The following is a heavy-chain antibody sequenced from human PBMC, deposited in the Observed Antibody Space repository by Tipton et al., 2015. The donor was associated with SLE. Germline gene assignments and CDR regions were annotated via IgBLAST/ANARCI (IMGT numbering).Heavy chain of an antibody. CDR1: GGSFSGYY. CDR3: ARSSWASFFDY. D-gene: IGHD6-13*01. V-gene: IGHV4-59*10. CDR2: IYTSGST. J-gene: IGHJ4*02. Sequence: TLSLTCAVYGGSFSGYYWSWIRQPAGKGLEWIGRIYTSGSTNYNPSLKSRVTMSVDTSKNQFSLKLSSVTAADTAVYYCARSSWASFFDYWGQGTLVTVSS.